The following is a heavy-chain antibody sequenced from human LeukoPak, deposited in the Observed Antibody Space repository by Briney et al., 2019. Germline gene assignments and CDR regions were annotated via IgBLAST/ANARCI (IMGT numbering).Heavy chain of an antibody. Sequence: PSETLSLTCTVSGGSISSYYWSWIRQPPGKGLEWIGHIYYSGSTNYNPSLESRVTISVDTSKNQFSLKLSSVTAADTAVYYCARDRSEFDYWGQGTLVTVSS. CDR2: IYYSGST. CDR1: GGSISSYY. CDR3: ARDRSEFDY. J-gene: IGHJ4*02. D-gene: IGHD3-3*01. V-gene: IGHV4-59*01.